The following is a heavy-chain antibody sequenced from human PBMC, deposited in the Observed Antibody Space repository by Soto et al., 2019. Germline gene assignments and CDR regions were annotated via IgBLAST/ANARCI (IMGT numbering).Heavy chain of an antibody. D-gene: IGHD4-17*01. V-gene: IGHV3-33*01. CDR1: GFTFSSYG. CDR2: IWYDGSNK. J-gene: IGHJ6*02. CDR3: ARDTAYYYYGMDV. Sequence: QVQLVESGGGVVQPGRSLRLSCAASGFTFSSYGMHWVRQAPGKGLEWVAVIWYDGSNKYYADSVKGRFTISRDNSKNTLYLQMNSLRAEDTAVYYCARDTAYYYYGMDVWGQGTTVTVSS.